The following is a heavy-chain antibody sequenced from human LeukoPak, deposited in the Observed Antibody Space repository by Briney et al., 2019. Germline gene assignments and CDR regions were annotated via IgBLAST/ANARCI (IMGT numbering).Heavy chain of an antibody. Sequence: NPSETLSLTCTVSGGSISGYFWSWIRQPPGKGLEWIGYIHASGSTDQSPSLKSRVTISVDTSKNQFSLELTSVTAADTAVYYCARGRPVTGSFYFDYWGQGTLVTVSS. D-gene: IGHD1-26*01. CDR2: IHASGST. CDR3: ARGRPVTGSFYFDY. CDR1: GGSISGYF. V-gene: IGHV4-59*01. J-gene: IGHJ4*02.